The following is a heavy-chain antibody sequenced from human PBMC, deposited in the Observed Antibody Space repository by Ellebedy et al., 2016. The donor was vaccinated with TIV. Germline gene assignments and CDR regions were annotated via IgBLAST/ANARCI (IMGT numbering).Heavy chain of an antibody. D-gene: IGHD3-22*01. V-gene: IGHV5-51*01. Sequence: GESLKISXKASGYMFTAHWIGWVRQKPGKGLEWMGTIFPVDSDTRYSPSFQGQVTISADKSISTAYLQLSSLNASDTAIYYCVRRPASITLIVVISPPGAFDIWGQGTVVTVSS. J-gene: IGHJ3*02. CDR1: GYMFTAHW. CDR2: IFPVDSDT. CDR3: VRRPASITLIVVISPPGAFDI.